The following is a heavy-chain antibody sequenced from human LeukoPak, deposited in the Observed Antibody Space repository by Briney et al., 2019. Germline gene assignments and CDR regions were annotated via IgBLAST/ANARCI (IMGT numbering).Heavy chain of an antibody. CDR1: GGTFSSYA. CDR3: ARDKLELGSAFDY. Sequence: SVKVSCKASGGTFSSYAISWVRQAPGQGLEWMGGIIPIFGTANYAQKFQGRVTITADESTSTAYMELSSLRSEDTAVYYCARDKLELGSAFDYWGQGTLVTVSS. CDR2: IIPIFGTA. V-gene: IGHV1-69*01. D-gene: IGHD7-27*01. J-gene: IGHJ4*02.